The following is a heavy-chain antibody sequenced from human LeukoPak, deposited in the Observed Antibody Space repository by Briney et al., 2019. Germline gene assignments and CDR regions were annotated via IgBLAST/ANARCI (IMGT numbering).Heavy chain of an antibody. J-gene: IGHJ4*02. D-gene: IGHD6-13*01. CDR2: ISYDGSNK. V-gene: IGHV3-30*04. Sequence: GRSLRLSCAASGFTFSSYAMHWVRQTPGKGLEWVAVISYDGSNKYYADSVKGRFTISRDNSKNTLYLQMNSLRAEDTAVYYCARRTQPYYFDYWGQGTLVTVSS. CDR3: ARRTQPYYFDY. CDR1: GFTFSSYA.